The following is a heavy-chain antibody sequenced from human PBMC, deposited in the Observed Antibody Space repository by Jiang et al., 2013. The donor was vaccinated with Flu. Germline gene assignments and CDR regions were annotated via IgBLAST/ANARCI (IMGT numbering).Heavy chain of an antibody. D-gene: IGHD2-15*01. V-gene: IGHV4-34*01. CDR3: ARGSAPNIVVVVAATHRHWFDP. Sequence: KSRVTISVDTSKNQFSLKLSSVTAADTAVYYCARGSAPNIVVVVAATHRHWFDPWGQGTLVTVSS. J-gene: IGHJ5*02.